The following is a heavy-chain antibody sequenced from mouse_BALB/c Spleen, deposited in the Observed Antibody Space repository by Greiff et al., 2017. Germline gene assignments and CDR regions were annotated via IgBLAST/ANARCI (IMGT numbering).Heavy chain of an antibody. CDR2: IDPANGNT. CDR1: GFNIKDTY. J-gene: IGHJ4*01. Sequence: VQLQQSGAELVKPGASAKLSCTAPGFNIKDTYMHWVKQRPEQGLEWIGRIDPANGNTKYDPKFQGKATITADTSSNTAYLQLSSLTSEDTAVYYCARWYGNYNYAMDYWGQGTSVTVSS. D-gene: IGHD2-10*02. V-gene: IGHV14-3*02. CDR3: ARWYGNYNYAMDY.